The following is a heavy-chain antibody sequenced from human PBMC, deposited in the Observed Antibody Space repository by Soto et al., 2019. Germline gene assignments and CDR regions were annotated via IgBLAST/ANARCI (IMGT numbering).Heavy chain of an antibody. Sequence: EVQLVESGGGLVQPGGSLRLSCAASGFTFSSYSMNWVRQAPGKGLEWVSYISSSSSTIYYADSVQGRFTISRDNAKNALHLQKNSRRDEDTAVYDCARESWIQRWADDYWGQGTLVSVSS. CDR1: GFTFSSYS. CDR3: ARESWIQRWADDY. D-gene: IGHD5-18*01. CDR2: ISSSSSTI. J-gene: IGHJ4*02. V-gene: IGHV3-48*02.